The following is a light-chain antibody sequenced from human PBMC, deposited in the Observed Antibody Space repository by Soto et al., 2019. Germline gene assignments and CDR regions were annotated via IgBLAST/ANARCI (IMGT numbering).Light chain of an antibody. CDR2: DNN. Sequence: QSVLTQPPSVSAAPGQKVTISCSGSSSNIGNNDVSWYHQLPGIAPKLLIYDNNKRPSGIPDRFSGSKSGTSATLGITGLQTGDEADYYCATWDSSLSAGVFGGGTKLTVL. V-gene: IGLV1-51*01. CDR1: SSNIGNND. CDR3: ATWDSSLSAGV. J-gene: IGLJ3*02.